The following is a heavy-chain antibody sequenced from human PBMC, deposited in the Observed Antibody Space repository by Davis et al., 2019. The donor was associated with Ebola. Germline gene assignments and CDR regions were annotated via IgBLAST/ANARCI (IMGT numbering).Heavy chain of an antibody. CDR1: GFTFTSYW. CDR3: ARDSGSYPPYYYYGMDV. J-gene: IGHJ6*02. Sequence: GGSLRLSCAASGFTFTSYWMSWVRQAPGKGLEWVANIQQDGSEKYYVDSVKGRFTISRDNAKNSLYLQMNSLRAEDTAVYYCARDSGSYPPYYYYGMDVWGQGTTVTVSS. CDR2: IQQDGSEK. D-gene: IGHD1-26*01. V-gene: IGHV3-7*03.